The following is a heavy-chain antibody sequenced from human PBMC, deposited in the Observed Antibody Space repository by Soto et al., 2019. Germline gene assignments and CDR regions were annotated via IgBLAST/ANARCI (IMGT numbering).Heavy chain of an antibody. D-gene: IGHD2-21*02. CDR3: ARQRTAVVTQAYFDV. J-gene: IGHJ4*02. Sequence: SETLSLTCTVTGDSISGSSYYWGWIRQPPGKGLEWIGSIYYSGRTYDNPSLRRRASLSIDTSKDQFSMKLKSVTAAGTAVYFCARQRTAVVTQAYFDVWGPGSLVTVSS. CDR1: GDSISGSSYY. V-gene: IGHV4-39*01. CDR2: IYYSGRT.